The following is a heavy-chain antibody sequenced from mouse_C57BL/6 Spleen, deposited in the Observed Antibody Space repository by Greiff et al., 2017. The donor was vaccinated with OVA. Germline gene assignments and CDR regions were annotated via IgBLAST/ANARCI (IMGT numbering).Heavy chain of an antibody. D-gene: IGHD1-1*01. CDR2: IDPSDSET. CDR3: AIITTVVAEYFDV. CDR1: GYTFTSYW. J-gene: IGHJ1*03. Sequence: KLQQPGAELVRPGSSVKLSCKASGYTFTSYWMHWVKQRPIQGLEWIGNIDPSDSETHYNQKFKDKATLTVDKSSSTAYMQPSSLTSEDSAVYYCAIITTVVAEYFDVWGTGTTVTVSS. V-gene: IGHV1-52*01.